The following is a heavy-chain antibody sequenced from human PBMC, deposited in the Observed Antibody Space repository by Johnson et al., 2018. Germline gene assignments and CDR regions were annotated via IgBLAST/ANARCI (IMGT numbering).Heavy chain of an antibody. D-gene: IGHD2-21*02. Sequence: QVQLVQSGAEVKKPGASVKVSCKASGYTFTSYDINWVRQATGQGLEWMGWMNPNSGNTGYAHKFQGRVTMTRNTSISTAYMELSSLSSEDTAVYYCARGSSIVVVPARYGDDAFDIWGQGTMVTVSS. J-gene: IGHJ3*02. CDR1: GYTFTSYD. CDR2: MNPNSGNT. V-gene: IGHV1-8*01. CDR3: ARGSSIVVVPARYGDDAFDI.